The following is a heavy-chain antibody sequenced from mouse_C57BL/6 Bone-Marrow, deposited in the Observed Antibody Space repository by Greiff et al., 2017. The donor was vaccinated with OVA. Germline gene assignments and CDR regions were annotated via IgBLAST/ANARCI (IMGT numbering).Heavy chain of an antibody. CDR3: ARSLLYYYGSSYWYFDV. J-gene: IGHJ1*03. V-gene: IGHV1-81*01. CDR2: IYPRSGNT. D-gene: IGHD1-1*01. CDR1: GYTFTSYG. Sequence: VQVVESGAELARPGASVKLSCKASGYTFTSYGISWVKQRTGQGLEWIGEIYPRSGNTYYNEKFKGKATLTADKSSSTAYMELRSLTSEDSAVYFCARSLLYYYGSSYWYFDVWGTGTTVTVSS.